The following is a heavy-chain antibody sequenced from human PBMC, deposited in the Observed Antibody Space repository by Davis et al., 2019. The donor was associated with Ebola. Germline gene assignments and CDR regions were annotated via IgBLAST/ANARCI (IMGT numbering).Heavy chain of an antibody. CDR2: ISAYNGNT. Sequence: ASVKVSCKASGYTFTSYGISWVRQAPGQGLEWMGWISAYNGNTNYAQKLQGRVTMTTDTSTSTAYMELRSLRSDDTAVYYCAKEAVPAAIVYYYGMDVWGQGTTVTVSS. V-gene: IGHV1-18*01. D-gene: IGHD2-2*02. CDR3: AKEAVPAAIVYYYGMDV. J-gene: IGHJ6*02. CDR1: GYTFTSYG.